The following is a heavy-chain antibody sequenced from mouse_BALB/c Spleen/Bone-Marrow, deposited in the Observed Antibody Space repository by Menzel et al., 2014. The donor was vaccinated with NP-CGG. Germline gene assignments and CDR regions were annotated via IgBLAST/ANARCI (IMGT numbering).Heavy chain of an antibody. CDR1: GYTFTNYW. CDR3: AREDRTKEYCYAMDY. Sequence: QVQLQQSGAELVRPGTSVKISCKASGYTFTNYWLGWVKQRPGHGLEWVGDVYPGGVYTNYNEKLKGKATLTADTSSNTAYMQLSRMTPDDSVVYFCAREDRTKEYCYAMDYWGQGTPVTVSS. J-gene: IGHJ4*01. CDR2: VYPGGVYT. D-gene: IGHD2-14*01. V-gene: IGHV1-63*02.